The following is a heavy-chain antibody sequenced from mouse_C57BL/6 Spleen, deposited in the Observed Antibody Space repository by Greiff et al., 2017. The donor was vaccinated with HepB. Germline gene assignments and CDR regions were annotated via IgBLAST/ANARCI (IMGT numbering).Heavy chain of an antibody. CDR1: GFSLTSYG. D-gene: IGHD2-4*01. CDR2: IWSGGST. V-gene: IGHV2-2*01. J-gene: IGHJ4*01. CDR3: ARRDDYDGGYYAMDY. Sequence: VQVVESGPGLVQPSQSLSITCTVSGFSLTSYGVHWVRQSPGKGLEWLGVIWSGGSTDYNAAFISRLSISKDNSKSQVFFKMNSLQADDTAIYYCARRDDYDGGYYAMDYWGQGTSVTVSS.